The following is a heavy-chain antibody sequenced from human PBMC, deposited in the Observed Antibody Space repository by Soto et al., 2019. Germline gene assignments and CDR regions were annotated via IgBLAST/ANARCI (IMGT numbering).Heavy chain of an antibody. V-gene: IGHV3-30*18. CDR1: GFTFSSYG. Sequence: PGGSLRLSCVGSGFTFSSYGMHWVRQAPGKGLECVAVISDTGSSHYYAASVEGLFTISRENSKNTLSLHMDRLRVEDTAVYYCAKDRGGDCPDNSCYFGADYWGQGTPVTVSS. CDR3: AKDRGGDCPDNSCYFGADY. J-gene: IGHJ4*02. D-gene: IGHD2-2*01. CDR2: ISDTGSSH.